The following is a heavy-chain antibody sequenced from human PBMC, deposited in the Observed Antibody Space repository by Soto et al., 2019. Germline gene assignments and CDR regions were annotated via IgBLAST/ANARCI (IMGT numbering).Heavy chain of an antibody. CDR2: IDPSDSYT. D-gene: IGHD3-3*01. V-gene: IGHV5-10-1*01. Sequence: PGESLKISCKGSGYSSTSYWISWVRQMPGKGLEWMGRIDPSDSYTNYSPPFQGHVTISADKSISTAYLQWSSLKASDTAMYYCARPSYEDYYYGMDVWGQGTTVTVSS. CDR3: ARPSYEDYYYGMDV. J-gene: IGHJ6*02. CDR1: GYSSTSYW.